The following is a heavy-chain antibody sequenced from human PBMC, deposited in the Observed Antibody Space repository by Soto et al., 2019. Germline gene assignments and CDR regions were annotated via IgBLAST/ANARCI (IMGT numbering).Heavy chain of an antibody. Sequence: GESLKISCKASGYSFTTYWIAWARQMPGKGLEWMGITNPGDSDIRYSPSFQGQVTISADNSISTAYLQWSSLKASDTAMYYCARHEQFYYYYYGMDVWGQGTAVTVSS. D-gene: IGHD4-4*01. V-gene: IGHV5-51*01. J-gene: IGHJ6*02. CDR2: TNPGDSDI. CDR3: ARHEQFYYYYYGMDV. CDR1: GYSFTTYW.